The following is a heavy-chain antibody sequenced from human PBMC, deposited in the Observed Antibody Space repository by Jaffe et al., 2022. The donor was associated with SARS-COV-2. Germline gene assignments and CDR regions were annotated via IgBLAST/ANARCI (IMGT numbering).Heavy chain of an antibody. D-gene: IGHD3-22*01. CDR3: AKFRGGNKYYYDSSGYHDY. Sequence: EVQLLESGGGLVQPGGSLRLSCAASGFTFSSYAMSWVRQAPGKGLEWVSAISGSGGSTYYADSVKGRFTISRDNSKNTLYLQMNSLRAEDTAVYYCAKFRGGNKYYYDSSGYHDYWGQGTLVTVSS. J-gene: IGHJ4*02. V-gene: IGHV3-23*01. CDR2: ISGSGGST. CDR1: GFTFSSYA.